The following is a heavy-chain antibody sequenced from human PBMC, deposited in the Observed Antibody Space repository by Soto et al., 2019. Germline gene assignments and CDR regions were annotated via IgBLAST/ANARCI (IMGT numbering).Heavy chain of an antibody. CDR2: ISAYNGHT. CDR3: ATEGGWFGESKNDAFDI. V-gene: IGHV1-18*01. J-gene: IGHJ3*02. Sequence: QVQLVQSGAEVKKPGASVKVSCKASGYTFTSYGISWVRQAPGQGLEWMGWISAYNGHTNYAQKLQGRVTITTDTSTSTAYMELRSLRSDDTAVYYCATEGGWFGESKNDAFDIWGQGTMVTVSS. D-gene: IGHD3-10*01. CDR1: GYTFTSYG.